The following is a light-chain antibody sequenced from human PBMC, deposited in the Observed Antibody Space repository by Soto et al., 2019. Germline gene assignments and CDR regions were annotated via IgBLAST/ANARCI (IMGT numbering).Light chain of an antibody. V-gene: IGLV2-14*03. Sequence: QPVLTQPASVTRSPGQSSALSCTGTSSDVGGYNSVSWYQHHPGKAPKLMIYNVSNRPSGVSDRFSGSKSGNSASLTISGLQAEDEADFYCTSYTSSTPFYVFGTGTKVTVL. J-gene: IGLJ1*01. CDR3: TSYTSSTPFYV. CDR2: NVS. CDR1: SSDVGGYNS.